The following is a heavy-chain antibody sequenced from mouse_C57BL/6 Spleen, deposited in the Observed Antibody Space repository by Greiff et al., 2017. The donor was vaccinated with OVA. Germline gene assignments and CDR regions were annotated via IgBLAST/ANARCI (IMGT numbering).Heavy chain of an antibody. CDR2: ISYDGSN. J-gene: IGHJ3*01. CDR1: GYSITSGYY. CDR3: ARPYGNYGTWFAY. D-gene: IGHD2-1*01. V-gene: IGHV3-6*01. Sequence: DVQLQESGPGLVKPSQSLSLTCSVTGYSITSGYYWNWIRQFPGNTLEWMGYISYDGSNNYNPSLKNRISITRDTSKNQFFLKLNSVTTEDTATYYCARPYGNYGTWFAYWGQGTLVTVSA.